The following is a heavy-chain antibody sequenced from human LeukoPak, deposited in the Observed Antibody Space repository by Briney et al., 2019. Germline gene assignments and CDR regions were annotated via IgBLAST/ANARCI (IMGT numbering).Heavy chain of an antibody. D-gene: IGHD4-17*01. V-gene: IGHV3-74*01. CDR2: VNSDGSST. J-gene: IGHJ4*02. Sequence: GGSLRLSCAASGFAFSSYWLHWVRQAPGKGLVWVSRVNSDGSSTNYADSVEGRFTVSRDNAKNTLFLRMNSLRVEDTALYYCVSGDYGNYWGQGTLVTVSS. CDR3: VSGDYGNY. CDR1: GFAFSSYW.